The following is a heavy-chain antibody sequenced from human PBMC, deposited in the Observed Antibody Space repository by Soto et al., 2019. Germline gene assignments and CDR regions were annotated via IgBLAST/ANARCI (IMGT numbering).Heavy chain of an antibody. CDR1: GFSLSTSGVG. V-gene: IGHV2-5*02. Sequence: SGPTLVNPTQTLTLTCTFSGFSLSTSGVGVGWIRQPPRKALEWLALLYWDDDRRYSPSLKSRLTITKDTSKNQVVLTMTNMDPVDTAIYYCAHRLGHYGNYFYYFDYWGQGTLVTVSS. CDR2: LYWDDDR. D-gene: IGHD1-26*01. CDR3: AHRLGHYGNYFYYFDY. J-gene: IGHJ4*02.